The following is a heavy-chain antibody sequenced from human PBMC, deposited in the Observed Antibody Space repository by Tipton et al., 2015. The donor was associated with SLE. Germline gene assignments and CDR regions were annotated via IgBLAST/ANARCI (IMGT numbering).Heavy chain of an antibody. CDR3: ARLFEGYYYYMDV. V-gene: IGHV3-66*04. J-gene: IGHJ6*03. CDR2: IYSGGYI. D-gene: IGHD3-10*02. Sequence: SLRLSCAASGFTVKTNYMSWLRQAPGKGLEWVSNIYSGGYIYYADSVKGRFTISRDNAKNSLYLQMNSLRAEDTAVYYCARLFEGYYYYMDVWGKGTTVTVSS. CDR1: GFTVKTNY.